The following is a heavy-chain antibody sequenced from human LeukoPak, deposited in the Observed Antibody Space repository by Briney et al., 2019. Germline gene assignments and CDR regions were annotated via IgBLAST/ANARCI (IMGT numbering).Heavy chain of an antibody. Sequence: PGGSLRLSCAASGFAFSSYAMSWVRQAPGKGLEWVSTISGSAISTYYADSVKGRFTISRDNSQNTLYLQMNSLRAEDTAVYYCAKDSGIAVAGTLRAFDIWGQGTMVTVSS. CDR3: AKDSGIAVAGTLRAFDI. CDR2: ISGSAIST. CDR1: GFAFSSYA. D-gene: IGHD6-19*01. V-gene: IGHV3-23*01. J-gene: IGHJ3*02.